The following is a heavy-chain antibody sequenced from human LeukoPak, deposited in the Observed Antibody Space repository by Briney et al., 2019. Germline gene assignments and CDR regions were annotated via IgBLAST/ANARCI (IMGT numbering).Heavy chain of an antibody. D-gene: IGHD6-19*01. Sequence: SETLSLTCTVTGGSLSSFYWSWFRQPAGKGLEWIGRIYSSGSTNYNPSLKSRLTMSVDTSKNQFSLRLSSVTAADTAVYYCARVLGWAGFDYWGQGTLVTVSS. V-gene: IGHV4-4*07. J-gene: IGHJ4*02. CDR1: GGSLSSFY. CDR3: ARVLGWAGFDY. CDR2: IYSSGST.